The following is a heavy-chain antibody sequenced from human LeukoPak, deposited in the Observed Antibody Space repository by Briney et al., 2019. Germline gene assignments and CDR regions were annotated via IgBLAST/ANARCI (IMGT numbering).Heavy chain of an antibody. J-gene: IGHJ4*02. CDR3: GRDLGGRSGY. Sequence: GGSLRLACAVSGFTFRTYWMHWVRQVPGEGLVWVSRINEDGSITNYADSVKGRFSISRDNAKNTLYLQMNSLRAEDTAVYYCGRDLGGRSGYWGQGTLVTVSS. V-gene: IGHV3-74*01. CDR1: GFTFRTYW. D-gene: IGHD1-26*01. CDR2: INEDGSIT.